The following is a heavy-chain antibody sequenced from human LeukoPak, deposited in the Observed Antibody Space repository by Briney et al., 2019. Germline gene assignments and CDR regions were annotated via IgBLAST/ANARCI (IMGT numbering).Heavy chain of an antibody. CDR3: AREEYDDVWGSYSWFDP. Sequence: GGSLRLSCVGSGFTFSSYSMHWIRQAPGKGLEWVSSISSRNSYIYYADSMKGRLIVSRDNANNSLYLQMNNLTAEDTAVYYCAREEYDDVWGSYSWFDPWGQGTLVIVSS. V-gene: IGHV3-21*01. D-gene: IGHD3-16*01. CDR1: GFTFSSYS. CDR2: ISSRNSYI. J-gene: IGHJ5*02.